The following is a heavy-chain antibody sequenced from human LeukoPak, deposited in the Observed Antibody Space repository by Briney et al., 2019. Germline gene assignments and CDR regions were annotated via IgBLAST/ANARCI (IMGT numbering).Heavy chain of an antibody. D-gene: IGHD3-16*01. V-gene: IGHV4-39*01. CDR1: GGSISSSSYC. CDR2: IYYSGST. J-gene: IGHJ5*02. Sequence: SETLSLTCTASGGSISSSSYCWGWIRQPPGKGWEWIGRIYYSGSTYDNPSLKRRVTISVDTSKNQFSLKLSSVTAAATAVYYCARLITGHNWFDPWGQGTLVTVSS. CDR3: ARLITGHNWFDP.